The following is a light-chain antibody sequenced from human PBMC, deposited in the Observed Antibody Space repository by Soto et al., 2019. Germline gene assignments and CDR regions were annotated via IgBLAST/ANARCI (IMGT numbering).Light chain of an antibody. CDR1: SSDVGGYNY. CDR2: EVT. CDR3: SSYTSSTTVV. V-gene: IGLV2-14*01. J-gene: IGLJ2*01. Sequence: QSALTQPASVSGSPGQSITISCTGTSSDVGGYNYVSWFQQYPAKAPKLMIYEVTNRPSGVSSRFSGSKSGNTASLTISGLQAEGEADYYCSSYTSSTTVVFGGGTQLTVL.